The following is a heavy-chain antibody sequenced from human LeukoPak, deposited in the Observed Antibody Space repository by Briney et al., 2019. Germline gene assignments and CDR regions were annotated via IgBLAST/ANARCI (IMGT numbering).Heavy chain of an antibody. CDR1: GFTFSNFW. CDR2: IYGDGSFT. CDR3: TRDRTTITLFEL. Sequence: GGSLRLSCAASGFTFSNFWMHWVRQAPGKGLVWVALIYGDGSFTRYADSVKGRFTISRDNAKNTVYLQINSLRAEDSAVYYCTRDRTTITLFELWGQGTLVTVSS. V-gene: IGHV3-74*01. D-gene: IGHD4-11*01. J-gene: IGHJ4*02.